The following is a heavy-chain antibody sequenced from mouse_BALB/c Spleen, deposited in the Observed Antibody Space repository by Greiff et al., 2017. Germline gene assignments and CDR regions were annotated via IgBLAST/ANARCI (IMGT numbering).Heavy chain of an antibody. J-gene: IGHJ2*01. CDR3: ARRGIKDYFDY. V-gene: IGHV5-6*02. Sequence: EVKVVESGGDLVKPGGSLKLPCAASGFTFSSYGMSWVRQTPDKRLEWVATISSGGSYTYYPDSVKGRFTISRDNAKNTLYLQMSSLKSEDTAMYYCARRGIKDYFDYWGQGTTLTVSS. CDR2: ISSGGSYT. D-gene: IGHD2-4*01. CDR1: GFTFSSYG.